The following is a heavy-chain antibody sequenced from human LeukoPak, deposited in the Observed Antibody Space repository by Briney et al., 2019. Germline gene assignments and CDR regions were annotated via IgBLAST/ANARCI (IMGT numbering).Heavy chain of an antibody. CDR1: GDSVSSKSAA. V-gene: IGHV6-1*01. CDR3: AKTRDLGPDY. CDR2: TYYRSKWYY. Sequence: SQTLSLTCVISGDSVSSKSAAWNWITQSPSRGLEWLGRTYYRSKWYYHYAVSMKSRITVNPDTSKNQFSLQLHSVTPAHTAVYSCAKTRDLGPDYWGQGTLVTVSS. J-gene: IGHJ4*02. D-gene: IGHD7-27*01.